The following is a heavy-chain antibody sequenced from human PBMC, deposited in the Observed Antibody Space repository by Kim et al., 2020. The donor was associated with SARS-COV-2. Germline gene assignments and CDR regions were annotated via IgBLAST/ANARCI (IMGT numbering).Heavy chain of an antibody. CDR3: ARAVSSGYFDY. D-gene: IGHD3-22*01. J-gene: IGHJ4*02. V-gene: IGHV1-69*04. Sequence: ANIAQKLQGRATITADKSTGTAYMELSSLRSEDTAVYYCARAVSSGYFDYWGQGTLVTVSS. CDR2: A.